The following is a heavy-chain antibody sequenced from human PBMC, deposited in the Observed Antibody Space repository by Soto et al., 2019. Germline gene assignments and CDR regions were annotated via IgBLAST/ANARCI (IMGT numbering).Heavy chain of an antibody. CDR2: TSYDGSDK. V-gene: IGHV3-30*18. CDR1: GFTFSNYG. J-gene: IGHJ6*02. Sequence: VQLVESGGGVVQPGRSLRLSCAASGFTFSNYGMPWVRQAPGKGLEWVAITSYDGSDKSYADSVKGRFTISRDNSNDTLYLQMNSLRADDTAVYYCAKDLTVFYYHGMDVWGQGTTVTVSS. CDR3: AKDLTVFYYHGMDV. D-gene: IGHD2-8*01.